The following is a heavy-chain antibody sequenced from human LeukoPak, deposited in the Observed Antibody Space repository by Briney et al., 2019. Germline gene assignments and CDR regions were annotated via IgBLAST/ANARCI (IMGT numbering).Heavy chain of an antibody. V-gene: IGHV3-23*01. D-gene: IGHD1-26*01. Sequence: GGSLRLSCAASGFTFNSYAVSWVRQAPGKGLEWVSGISNSGGITYYADSVKGRFSISRDKSKNTLYLQMNSMRAKDTAVYYCAKGMNSGSYGKNDYWGQGTLVTVSS. CDR3: AKGMNSGSYGKNDY. J-gene: IGHJ4*02. CDR2: ISNSGGIT. CDR1: GFTFNSYA.